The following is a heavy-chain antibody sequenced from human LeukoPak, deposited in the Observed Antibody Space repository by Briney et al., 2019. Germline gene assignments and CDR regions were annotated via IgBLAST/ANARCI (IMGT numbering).Heavy chain of an antibody. CDR2: ISGSGGST. V-gene: IGHV3-23*01. CDR3: ARDYDSSGYSDAFDI. Sequence: GGSLRLSCAASGFTFSSYAMSWVRQAPGKGLEWVSAISGSGGSTYYADSVKGRFTISRDNSKNTLYLQMNSLRAEDTALYYCARDYDSSGYSDAFDIWGQGTIVTVSS. D-gene: IGHD3-22*01. CDR1: GFTFSSYA. J-gene: IGHJ3*02.